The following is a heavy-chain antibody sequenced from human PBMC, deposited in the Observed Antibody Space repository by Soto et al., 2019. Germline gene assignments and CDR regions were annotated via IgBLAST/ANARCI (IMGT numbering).Heavy chain of an antibody. CDR2: IYYSGST. Sequence: TLSLTCTVSGGSINSGDYYWNWIRLPPGKGLEWIGYIYYSGSTYYNPSLKSRVTISRDTSKNQFYLKLSSVTAADTAVYYCARDGFFGRSGYFDYWGQGTLVTVSS. CDR1: GGSINSGDYY. V-gene: IGHV4-30-4*01. J-gene: IGHJ4*02. D-gene: IGHD3-3*01. CDR3: ARDGFFGRSGYFDY.